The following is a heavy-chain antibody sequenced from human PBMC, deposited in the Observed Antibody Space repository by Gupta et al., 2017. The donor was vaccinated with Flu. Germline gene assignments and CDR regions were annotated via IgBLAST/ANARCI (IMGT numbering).Heavy chain of an antibody. Sequence: QLHLQESGPGLVKPSETLSLICSVPGASVGSNNYYWDWIRQPPGKGLEWIGSVYYTGSANYNPSLKSRVTMSVDTSKNHFSLKVTSVTAADTAIYYCASYTFVTYYYGSGNFDYWGQGARVTVAS. CDR1: GASVGSNNYY. CDR3: ASYTFVTYYYGSGNFDY. D-gene: IGHD3-10*01. V-gene: IGHV4-39*02. J-gene: IGHJ4*02. CDR2: VYYTGSA.